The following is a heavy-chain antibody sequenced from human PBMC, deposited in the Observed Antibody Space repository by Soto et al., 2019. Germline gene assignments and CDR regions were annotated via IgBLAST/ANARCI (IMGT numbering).Heavy chain of an antibody. CDR2: IKPDGSEK. Sequence: EVQLVESGGDLVQPGGSLRLSCAASGFTFSTYWMNWVRQAPGKGLEWVARIKPDGSEKYYVDSVKGRITISRDNAQRSVYLQMNSLRAEDAALFYCARGGFFWGAYYYYAFDVWGQGTVFTVSS. CDR3: ARGGFFWGAYYYYAFDV. V-gene: IGHV3-7*01. D-gene: IGHD3-3*01. CDR1: GFTFSTYW. J-gene: IGHJ3*01.